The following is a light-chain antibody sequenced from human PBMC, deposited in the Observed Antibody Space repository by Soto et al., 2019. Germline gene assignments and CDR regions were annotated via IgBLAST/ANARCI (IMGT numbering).Light chain of an antibody. V-gene: IGLV2-23*01. Sequence: QSALTQPASVSGSPGQSITISCFGTRGDIGTYNTVSWYQQHPGKAPKLMIYEDTKRPSGVSSRFFGSKSGKTASLTISGLQADDEADYHCCTYAGSSTYVFGTGTKVTVL. CDR2: EDT. J-gene: IGLJ1*01. CDR1: RGDIGTYNT. CDR3: CTYAGSSTYV.